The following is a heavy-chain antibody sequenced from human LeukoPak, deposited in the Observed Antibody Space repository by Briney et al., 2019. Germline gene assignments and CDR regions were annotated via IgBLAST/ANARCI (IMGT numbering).Heavy chain of an antibody. CDR1: AFTFSNYW. CDR3: ARDRGYSTFDY. CDR2: IKEDGSEI. V-gene: IGHV3-7*01. D-gene: IGHD4-23*01. J-gene: IGHJ4*02. Sequence: GGSLRPSYAASAFTFSNYWMSWVRQAPGKGLEWVANIKEDGSEINYVDSVRGRFTISRDNAKNSLYLQMNSLRVDDTAVYYCARDRGYSTFDYWGQGTLVTVSS.